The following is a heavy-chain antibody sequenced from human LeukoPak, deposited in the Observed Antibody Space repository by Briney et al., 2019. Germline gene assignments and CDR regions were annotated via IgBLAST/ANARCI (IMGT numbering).Heavy chain of an antibody. Sequence: GGSLRLSCAASGFTLNSYSMNWVRQAPGKGLEWVSSINSDSTHIYYAASVKVRFTVSRDKAKNSLYLNMHSLRPGDTAVYYCARVLNSYDTSAPAHYNHMDVWGKGTTVAVAS. J-gene: IGHJ6*03. CDR1: GFTLNSYS. CDR2: INSDSTHI. V-gene: IGHV3-21*01. D-gene: IGHD3-22*01. CDR3: ARVLNSYDTSAPAHYNHMDV.